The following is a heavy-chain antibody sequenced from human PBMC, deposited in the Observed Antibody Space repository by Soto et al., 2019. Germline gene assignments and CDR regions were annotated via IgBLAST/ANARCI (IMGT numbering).Heavy chain of an antibody. CDR3: ARVPNYYDSSGYYFDY. CDR1: GFTFSNYA. J-gene: IGHJ4*02. CDR2: ISDDGNNK. Sequence: PGGSLRLSCAASGFTFSNYALHWVRQAPGKGLEWVAVISDDGNNKYYADSVKGRFTISRDNSKNTLYLQVNSLGAGDTAVYYCARVPNYYDSSGYYFDYWGQGTLVTVSS. D-gene: IGHD3-22*01. V-gene: IGHV3-30*01.